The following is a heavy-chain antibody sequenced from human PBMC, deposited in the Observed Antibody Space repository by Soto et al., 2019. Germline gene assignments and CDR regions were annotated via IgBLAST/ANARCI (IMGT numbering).Heavy chain of an antibody. CDR3: ARLFRGAFDFTRSGWNYYGMDV. Sequence: PSETLSLTCTVSAGSLSSYYWGWIRQPPGKGLEWIGYIYYSGSTNYNPSLKSRVTISVDTSKNQFSLKLSSVTAADTAVYYCARLFRGAFDFTRSGWNYYGMDVWGQGTTVTVSS. V-gene: IGHV4-59*01. CDR1: AGSLSSYY. J-gene: IGHJ6*02. D-gene: IGHD3-3*01. CDR2: IYYSGST.